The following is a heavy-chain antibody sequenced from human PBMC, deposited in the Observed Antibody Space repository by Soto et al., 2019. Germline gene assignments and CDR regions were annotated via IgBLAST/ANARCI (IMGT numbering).Heavy chain of an antibody. J-gene: IGHJ5*02. V-gene: IGHV1-2*02. Sequence: AASVKVSCKASGYIFTGFHIHWVRQAPGHGLEWMGWITPNTGGTNSAQKFQGRVTMTRDTSISTAYLEMTSLKFDDTAVYYCARGRSLRWDWFDPWGQGTLVTVSS. CDR2: ITPNTGGT. CDR3: ARGRSLRWDWFDP. D-gene: IGHD2-21*01. CDR1: GYIFTGFH.